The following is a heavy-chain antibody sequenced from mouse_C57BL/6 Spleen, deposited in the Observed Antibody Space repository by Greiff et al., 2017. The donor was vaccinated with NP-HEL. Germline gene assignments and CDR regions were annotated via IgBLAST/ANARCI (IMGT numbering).Heavy chain of an antibody. CDR3: ARETTVVAPDWYFEV. J-gene: IGHJ1*03. V-gene: IGHV3-6*01. CDR1: GYSITSGYY. D-gene: IGHD1-1*01. CDR2: ISYDGSN. Sequence: EVQLQQSGPGLVKPSQSLSLTCSVTGYSITSGYYWNWIRQFPGNKLEWMGYISYDGSNNYNPSLKNRISITRDTSKNQFFLKLNSVTTEDTATYYCARETTVVAPDWYFEVGGTGATVTVSS.